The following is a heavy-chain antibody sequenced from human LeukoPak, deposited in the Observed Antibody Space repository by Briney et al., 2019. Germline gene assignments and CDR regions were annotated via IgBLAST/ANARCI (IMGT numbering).Heavy chain of an antibody. V-gene: IGHV3-7*01. CDR3: ARDPYNGNYGDSYYYYMDA. CDR1: GFTFSSYS. CDR2: IKQDGSEK. Sequence: GGSLRLSCAASGFTFSSYSMNWVRQAPGKGLEWVANIKQDGSEKYYVDSVKGRFTISRDNAKNSLYLQMNSLRAEDTAIYYCARDPYNGNYGDSYYYYMDAWGKGTTVTISS. D-gene: IGHD1-26*01. J-gene: IGHJ6*03.